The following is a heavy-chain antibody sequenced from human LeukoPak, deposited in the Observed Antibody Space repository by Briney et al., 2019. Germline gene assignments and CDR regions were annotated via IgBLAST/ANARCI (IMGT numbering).Heavy chain of an antibody. V-gene: IGHV3-21*01. CDR1: GFTFSTYT. CDR3: ARGPSTPFDY. CDR2: VSSSSRYI. D-gene: IGHD5/OR15-5a*01. Sequence: GGSLRLSCAASGFTFSTYTMNWVRQAPGKGLEWVSSVSSSSRYIYYADSVKGRFTISRDNAKNSLYLQMNSLRAEDAAVYYCARGPSTPFDYWGQGTLVTVSS. J-gene: IGHJ4*02.